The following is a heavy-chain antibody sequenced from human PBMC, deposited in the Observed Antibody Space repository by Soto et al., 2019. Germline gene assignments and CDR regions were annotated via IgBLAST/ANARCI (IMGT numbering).Heavy chain of an antibody. J-gene: IGHJ4*02. Sequence: PGGSLRLSCAASGLSFSRFEMNWVRQAPGKGLEWVSYISSSSDIIYYADSVKGRFTISRDNAKNSLYLQMNSLRPEDTAVYYCAKDLGSYLSPAFDYWGLGTLVTVSS. CDR2: ISSSSDII. CDR3: AKDLGSYLSPAFDY. V-gene: IGHV3-48*03. D-gene: IGHD1-26*01. CDR1: GLSFSRFE.